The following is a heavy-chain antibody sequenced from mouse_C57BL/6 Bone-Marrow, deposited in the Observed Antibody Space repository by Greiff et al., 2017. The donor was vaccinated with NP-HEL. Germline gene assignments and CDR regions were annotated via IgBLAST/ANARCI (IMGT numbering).Heavy chain of an antibody. V-gene: IGHV14-4*01. CDR3: TTRRIWYYDHAMDY. J-gene: IGHJ4*01. CDR2: IDPENGDT. Sequence: EVQLVESGAELVRPGASVKLSCTASGFNIKDDYMHWVKQRPEQGLEWIGWIDPENGDTEYASKFQGKATITADTSSNTAYLQLSSLTSEDTAVYYCTTRRIWYYDHAMDYWGQGTSVTVSS. CDR1: GFNIKDDY. D-gene: IGHD2-4*01.